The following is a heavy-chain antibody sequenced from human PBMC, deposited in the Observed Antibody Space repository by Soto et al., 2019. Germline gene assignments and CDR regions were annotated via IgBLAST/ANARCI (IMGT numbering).Heavy chain of an antibody. CDR2: IIPIFGTA. J-gene: IGHJ4*02. Sequence: ASVKVSCKASGGTFSSYAISWVRQAPGQGLEWMGGIIPIFGTANYAQKFQGRVTITADESTSTAYMELSSLRSEDTAVYYCARGSTGYSSSWSPPDYWGQGTLVTVSS. CDR1: GGTFSSYA. CDR3: ARGSTGYSSSWSPPDY. V-gene: IGHV1-69*13. D-gene: IGHD6-13*01.